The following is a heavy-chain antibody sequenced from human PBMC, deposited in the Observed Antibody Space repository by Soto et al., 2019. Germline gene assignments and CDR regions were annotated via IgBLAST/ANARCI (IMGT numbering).Heavy chain of an antibody. CDR3: AHSGYDSSGYYYGSFDY. D-gene: IGHD3-22*01. J-gene: IGHJ4*02. V-gene: IGHV2-5*02. CDR2: IYWDDDK. CDR1: GFSLSTSGVG. Sequence: SGPTLVNPTQTLTLTCTFSGFSLSTSGVGVGWIRQPPGKALEWLALIYWDDDKRYSPSLKSRLTITKDTSKNQVVLTMTNMDAVDTGTDYCAHSGYDSSGYYYGSFDYWGQGTLVTVSS.